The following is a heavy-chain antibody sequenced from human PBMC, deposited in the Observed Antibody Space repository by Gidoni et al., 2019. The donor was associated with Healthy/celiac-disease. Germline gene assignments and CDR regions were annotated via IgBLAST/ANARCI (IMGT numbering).Heavy chain of an antibody. D-gene: IGHD2-15*01. Sequence: EVQLVESGGGLVKPGGSLRLSCAASGFTFSSYSMNWVRQAPGKGLELVSSISSSSSYIDYADSVKGRVTISRDNAKNSLYLQMNSLRAEDTAVYYCARDGGNTFVADYWGQGTLVTVSS. CDR2: ISSSSSYI. CDR1: GFTFSSYS. CDR3: ARDGGNTFVADY. V-gene: IGHV3-21*01. J-gene: IGHJ4*02.